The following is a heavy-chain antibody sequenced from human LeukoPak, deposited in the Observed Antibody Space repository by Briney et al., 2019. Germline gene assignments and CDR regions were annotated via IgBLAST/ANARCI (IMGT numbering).Heavy chain of an antibody. CDR1: RGSIRGYY. V-gene: IGHV4-59*08. CDR2: ITYSGSA. CDR3: ARHGSDWSFDY. Sequence: SETLSLTCTVSRGSIRGYYWSWMRQPPGQGLEWFDFITYSGSANYNPALKSRLSISLDTSKNQFSLNLYSLTAADTAVYYCARHGSDWSFDYGGQGTLITVSS. D-gene: IGHD6-19*01. J-gene: IGHJ4*02.